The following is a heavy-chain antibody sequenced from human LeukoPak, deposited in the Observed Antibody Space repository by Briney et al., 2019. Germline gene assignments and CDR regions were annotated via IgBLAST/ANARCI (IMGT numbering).Heavy chain of an antibody. V-gene: IGHV3-11*03. CDR3: ARSFYDFLNGPYEEAFDM. J-gene: IGHJ3*02. CDR2: ISSSATYT. D-gene: IGHD3-3*01. CDR1: GFSFSDYY. Sequence: GGSLRLSCAASGFSFSDYYMNWIRQAPGKGLEWVSYISSSATYTDYAESVKGRFTGSRDNAKNSLYLQMNSLRAEDTAVYYCARSFYDFLNGPYEEAFDMWGQGTMVTVSS.